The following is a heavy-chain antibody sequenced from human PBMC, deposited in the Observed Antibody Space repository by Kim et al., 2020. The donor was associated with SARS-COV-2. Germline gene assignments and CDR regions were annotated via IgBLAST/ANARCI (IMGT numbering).Heavy chain of an antibody. V-gene: IGHV4-30-2*01. CDR3: ARESSWFDP. CDR1: GGSISSGGYS. J-gene: IGHJ5*02. Sequence: SETLSLTCAVSGGSISSGGYSWSWIRQPPGKGLEWIGYIYHSGSTYYNPSLKSRVTISVDRSKNQFSLKLSSVTAADTAVYYCARESSWFDPWGQGTLVTVSS. CDR2: IYHSGST.